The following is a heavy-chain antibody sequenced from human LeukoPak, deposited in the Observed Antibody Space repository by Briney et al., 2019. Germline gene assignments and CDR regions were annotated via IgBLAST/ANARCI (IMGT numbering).Heavy chain of an antibody. CDR2: MNGEGTTI. Sequence: GGSLRLSCATSGLTFRTTWMHWVRQAPGKGLMWVSRMNGEGTTIDYADSVKGRFTVSRDYAKNTLFLQMNNLRTEDTALYFCATARNFRFEYWGQGSLVIVST. V-gene: IGHV3-74*01. CDR3: ATARNFRFEY. D-gene: IGHD1-7*01. CDR1: GLTFRTTW. J-gene: IGHJ4*02.